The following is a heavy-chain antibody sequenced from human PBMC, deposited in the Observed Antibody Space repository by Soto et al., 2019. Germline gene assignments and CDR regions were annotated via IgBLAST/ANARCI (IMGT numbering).Heavy chain of an antibody. CDR1: GYTFTRYG. CDR2: ISPSNGNT. CDR3: ARDSALLWYGELFDP. Sequence: QVQLVQSGPEVKKPGTSVRVSCTASGYTFTRYGISWVRQAPGQGLEYMRWISPSNGNTHHAQNVQGRLTMTTDTSASTAYMELRGLRSDDTAVYYCARDSALLWYGELFDPWGQGTLVTVSS. V-gene: IGHV1-18*01. J-gene: IGHJ5*02. D-gene: IGHD3-10*01.